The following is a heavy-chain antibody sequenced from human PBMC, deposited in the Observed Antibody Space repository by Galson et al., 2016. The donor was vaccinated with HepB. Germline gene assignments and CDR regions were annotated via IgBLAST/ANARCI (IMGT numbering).Heavy chain of an antibody. Sequence: TLSLTCTVSGGSINSGDYYWSWIRQPPGKGLKWIGYIYYSGHTYYNPSLQSRLTISADTSKNQFSLKLTSVTATDTAVYYCARQLYGVYDDAFDMWGQGTMVTVSS. CDR1: GGSINSGDYY. CDR2: IYYSGHT. CDR3: ARQLYGVYDDAFDM. J-gene: IGHJ3*02. D-gene: IGHD5/OR15-5a*01. V-gene: IGHV4-30-4*01.